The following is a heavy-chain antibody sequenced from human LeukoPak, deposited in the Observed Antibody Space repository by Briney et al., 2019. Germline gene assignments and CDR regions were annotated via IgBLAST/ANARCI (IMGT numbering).Heavy chain of an antibody. Sequence: GASVKVSCKASGGTFSSYAISWVRQAPGQGLEWMGGIIPILGIANYAQKFQGRVTITADKSTSTAYMELSSLRSEDTAVYYCATTLAAAGTIDWFDPWGQGTLVTVSS. CDR1: GGTFSSYA. CDR2: IIPILGIA. J-gene: IGHJ5*02. V-gene: IGHV1-69*10. CDR3: ATTLAAAGTIDWFDP. D-gene: IGHD6-13*01.